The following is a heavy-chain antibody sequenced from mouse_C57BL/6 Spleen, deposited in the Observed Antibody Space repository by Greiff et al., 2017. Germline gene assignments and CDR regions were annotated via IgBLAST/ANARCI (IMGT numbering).Heavy chain of an antibody. J-gene: IGHJ1*03. Sequence: VQLQQSGAELAKPGASVKLSCKASGYTFTSYWMHWVKQRPGQGLEWIGYINPSSGYTKYNQKFKDKATLTADKSSSTAYMQLSSLTYEDSAVXYCARWGLRRDWYFDVWGTGTTVTVSS. D-gene: IGHD2-2*01. V-gene: IGHV1-7*01. CDR2: INPSSGYT. CDR3: ARWGLRRDWYFDV. CDR1: GYTFTSYW.